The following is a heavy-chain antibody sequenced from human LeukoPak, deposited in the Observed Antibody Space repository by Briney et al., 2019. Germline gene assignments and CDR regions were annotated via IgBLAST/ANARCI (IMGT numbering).Heavy chain of an antibody. CDR1: GFTFTSFA. J-gene: IGHJ4*02. CDR3: AKHSRDGSGPYYEVQLDY. Sequence: PGGSLRLSCAASGFTFTSFAMSWVRQAPGKGLEWVSTISRSGVATYYANSVKGRFTISRDNSKNTLYLQMNSLRAEDTAIYYSAKHSRDGSGPYYEVQLDYWGQGTLVTVSS. D-gene: IGHD3-22*01. CDR2: ISRSGVAT. V-gene: IGHV3-23*01.